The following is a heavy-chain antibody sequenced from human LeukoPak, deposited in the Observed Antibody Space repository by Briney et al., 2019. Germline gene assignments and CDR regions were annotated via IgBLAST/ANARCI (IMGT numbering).Heavy chain of an antibody. CDR2: MNPNSGNT. Sequence: ASVKVSCKASGYTFTSYDINWVRQATGQGLEWMGWMNPNSGNTGYAQKFQGRVTMTRYTSISTAYMELSSLRSEDTAVYYCARGRITFGVIGDYWGQGTLVTVSS. V-gene: IGHV1-8*01. CDR1: GYTFTSYD. J-gene: IGHJ4*02. CDR3: ARGRITFGVIGDY. D-gene: IGHD3-16*01.